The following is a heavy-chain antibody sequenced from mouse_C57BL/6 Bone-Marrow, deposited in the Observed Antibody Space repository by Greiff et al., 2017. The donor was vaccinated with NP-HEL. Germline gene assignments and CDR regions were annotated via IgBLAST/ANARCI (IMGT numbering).Heavy chain of an antibody. Sequence: EVQGVESGGGLVQPKGSLKLSCAASGFSFNTYAMNWVRQAPGKGLEWVARIRSKSNNYATYYADSVKDRFTISSDDSESMLYLQMNNLKTEDTAMYYCVRRFYYGLAWFGYWGQGTLVTVSA. CDR1: GFSFNTYA. V-gene: IGHV10-1*01. CDR2: IRSKSNNYAT. J-gene: IGHJ3*01. D-gene: IGHD2-1*01. CDR3: VRRFYYGLAWFGY.